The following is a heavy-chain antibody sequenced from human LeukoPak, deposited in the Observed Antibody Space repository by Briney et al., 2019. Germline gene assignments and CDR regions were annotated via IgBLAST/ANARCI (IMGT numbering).Heavy chain of an antibody. CDR1: GFTFSGYW. V-gene: IGHV3-74*01. J-gene: IGHJ4*02. D-gene: IGHD7-27*01. CDR3: ARDRSPTNGGFDY. Sequence: PGGSLRLSCAAAGFTFSGYWMHWVRHAPGKGRVWVSRINIDGSDTTYADSVKGRFTISRDNAKSTLYLQMNSLRVEDTALYFCARDRSPTNGGFDYWGQGTLVTVSS. CDR2: INIDGSDT.